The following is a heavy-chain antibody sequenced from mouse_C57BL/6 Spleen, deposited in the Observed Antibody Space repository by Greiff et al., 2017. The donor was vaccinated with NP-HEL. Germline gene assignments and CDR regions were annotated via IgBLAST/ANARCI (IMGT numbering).Heavy chain of an antibody. CDR3: ARDGGYYSGSSYWYFDV. CDR2: ISYDGSN. V-gene: IGHV3-6*01. J-gene: IGHJ1*03. CDR1: GYSITSGYY. D-gene: IGHD1-1*01. Sequence: EVKLQESGPGLVKPSQSLSLTCSVTGYSITSGYYWNWIRQFPGNKLEWMGYISYDGSNNYNPSLKNRISITRDTSKNQFFLKLNSVTTEDTATYYCARDGGYYSGSSYWYFDVWGTGTTVTVSS.